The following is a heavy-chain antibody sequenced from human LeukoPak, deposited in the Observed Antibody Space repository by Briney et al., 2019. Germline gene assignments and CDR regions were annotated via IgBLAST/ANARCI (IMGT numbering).Heavy chain of an antibody. CDR2: INHSGIT. Sequence: SETLSLTCGVYGGSFSGYYWTWIRQPPGKGLEWIGEINHSGITNYNPSLKSRVTISVDTSKNQFSLKLSSVTAADTAVYYCARLERNDIAARDYYYYYMDVWGKGTTVTVSS. CDR3: ARLERNDIAARDYYYYYMDV. CDR1: GGSFSGYY. J-gene: IGHJ6*03. V-gene: IGHV4-34*01. D-gene: IGHD6-6*01.